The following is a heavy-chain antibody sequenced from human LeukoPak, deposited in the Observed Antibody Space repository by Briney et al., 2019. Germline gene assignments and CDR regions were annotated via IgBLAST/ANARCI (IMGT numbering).Heavy chain of an antibody. CDR1: GYTFTGYY. V-gene: IGHV1-2*06. D-gene: IGHD6-13*01. CDR3: ARGHSSSWPAADWFDP. J-gene: IGHJ5*02. Sequence: GASVKVSCKASGYTFTGYYMHWVRQAPGQGLEWMGRINPNSGGTNYAQKFQGRVTMTRDTYISTAYMELSRLRSDDTAVYYCARGHSSSWPAADWFDPWGQGTLVTVSS. CDR2: INPNSGGT.